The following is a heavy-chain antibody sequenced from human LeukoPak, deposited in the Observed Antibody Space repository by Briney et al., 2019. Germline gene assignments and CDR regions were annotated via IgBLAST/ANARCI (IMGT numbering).Heavy chain of an antibody. V-gene: IGHV3-30*04. J-gene: IGHJ4*02. Sequence: GGSLRLSCAASGFTFSTYALHWVRQAPGKGLEWVAVISNDGRNKVYADSVKGRFTISRDNSKNTLFLQMNSLRTEDTAVYYCARDPMADFDYWGQGTLVTVSS. D-gene: IGHD2-8*01. CDR2: ISNDGRNK. CDR3: ARDPMADFDY. CDR1: GFTFSTYA.